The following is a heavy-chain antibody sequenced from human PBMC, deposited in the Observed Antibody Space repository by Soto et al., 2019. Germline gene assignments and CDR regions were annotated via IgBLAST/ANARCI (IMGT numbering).Heavy chain of an antibody. CDR2: IDNTGST. CDR3: ARQTTYTRSWFDX. CDR1: GGSISNYY. D-gene: IGHD2-2*02. V-gene: IGHV4-4*07. Sequence: DTLSLTCTVSGGSISNYYWTWIRQPAGKGLECIGSIDNTGSTNYNPSLKSRLTMSLDTSKNQFSLKLNSLTAADTALYYCARQTTYTRSWFDXWGHGTLVTVSX. J-gene: IGHJ5*01.